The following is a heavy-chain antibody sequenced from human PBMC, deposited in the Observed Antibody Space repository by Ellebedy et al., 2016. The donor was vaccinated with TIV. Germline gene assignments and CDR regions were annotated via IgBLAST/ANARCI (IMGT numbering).Heavy chain of an antibody. CDR2: IYYSGST. V-gene: IGHV4-59*01. CDR1: GGSISSYY. Sequence: MPSETLSLTCTVSGGSISSYYWSWIRQPPGMGLEWIGYIYYSGSTNYNPSLKSRVTISVDTSKNQFSLKLSSVTAADTAVYYCAGQLRYCSSTSCPHGAFDIWGQGTMVTVSS. D-gene: IGHD2-2*01. J-gene: IGHJ3*02. CDR3: AGQLRYCSSTSCPHGAFDI.